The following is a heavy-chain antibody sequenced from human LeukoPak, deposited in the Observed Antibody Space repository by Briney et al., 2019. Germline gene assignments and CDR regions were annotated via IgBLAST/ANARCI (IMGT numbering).Heavy chain of an antibody. CDR3: ARVADGSGWARYFDY. D-gene: IGHD6-19*01. Sequence: SVKVSCKASGGTFSSYAISWVRQAPGQGLEWMGGIIPIFGTANYAQRFQGRVTITADESTSTAYMELSSLRSEDTAVYYCARVADGSGWARYFDYWGQGTLVTVSS. V-gene: IGHV1-69*13. CDR1: GGTFSSYA. J-gene: IGHJ4*02. CDR2: IIPIFGTA.